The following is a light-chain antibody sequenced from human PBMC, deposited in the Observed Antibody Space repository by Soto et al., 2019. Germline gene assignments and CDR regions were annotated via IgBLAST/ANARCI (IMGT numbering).Light chain of an antibody. Sequence: VLTQSPGTLSFSPGERATLSCRASQSVSSNLAWYQQKPGQAPRLLIHGASTRAPGFPARFSGSGSGTDFTLTISSLQSEDFAVYYCQQYDNWPWTFGQGSKVDIK. V-gene: IGKV3-15*01. CDR2: GAS. CDR1: QSVSSN. CDR3: QQYDNWPWT. J-gene: IGKJ1*01.